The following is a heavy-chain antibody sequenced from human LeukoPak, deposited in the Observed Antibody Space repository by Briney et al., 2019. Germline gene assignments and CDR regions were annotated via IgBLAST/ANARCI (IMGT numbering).Heavy chain of an antibody. CDR3: ARDRLWFGELYPAFDI. CDR1: GFTVSSNY. Sequence: GGSLRLSCAASGFTVSSNYMSWVRQAPGKGLEWVSVIYSGGSTYYADFVKGRFTISRDNSKNTLYLQMNSLRAEDTAVYYCARDRLWFGELYPAFDIWGQGTMVTVSS. D-gene: IGHD3-10*01. CDR2: IYSGGST. J-gene: IGHJ3*02. V-gene: IGHV3-53*01.